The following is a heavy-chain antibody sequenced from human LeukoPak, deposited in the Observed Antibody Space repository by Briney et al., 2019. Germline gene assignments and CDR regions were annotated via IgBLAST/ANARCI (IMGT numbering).Heavy chain of an antibody. D-gene: IGHD6-19*01. J-gene: IGHJ3*02. CDR3: ARVAAPDAFDI. CDR1: GGSISSYY. CDR2: IYYSGST. Sequence: SEPLSLTCTVSGGSISSYYWSWIRQPPGKGLEWIGYIYYSGSTNYNPSLKSRVTISVDTSKNQFSLKLSSVTAADTAVYYCARVAAPDAFDIWGQGTMVTVSS. V-gene: IGHV4-59*01.